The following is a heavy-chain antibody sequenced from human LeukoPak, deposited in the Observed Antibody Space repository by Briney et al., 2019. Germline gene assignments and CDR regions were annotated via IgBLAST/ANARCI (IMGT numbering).Heavy chain of an antibody. V-gene: IGHV3-33*01. CDR2: HFASNK. D-gene: IGHD3-3*01. CDR3: ASCDFWSGYPDY. CDR1: GFIFSSYG. J-gene: IGHJ4*02. Sequence: GGSLRLSCVTSGFIFSSYGIHWVRQAPGKGLEWVAWHFASNKYYAESVRGRFTMSRDNSKSTLYLQMDSLRAEDTAVYYCASCDFWSGYPDYWGQGTLVTVSS.